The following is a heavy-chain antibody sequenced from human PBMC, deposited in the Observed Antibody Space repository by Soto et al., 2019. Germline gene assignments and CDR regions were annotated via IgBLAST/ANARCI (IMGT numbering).Heavy chain of an antibody. Sequence: GGSLRLSCVGSGFTFSSYWMAWVRQTAGKGLEWVATIRADGTEKYYVDSVKGSLTFSRDNAKTSVYLEMNSLRAEDTAVYYCATAVRGYNANGDLWGQGTTVTVSS. CDR2: IRADGTEK. J-gene: IGHJ6*02. D-gene: IGHD5-12*01. CDR1: GFTFSSYW. CDR3: ATAVRGYNANGDL. V-gene: IGHV3-7*03.